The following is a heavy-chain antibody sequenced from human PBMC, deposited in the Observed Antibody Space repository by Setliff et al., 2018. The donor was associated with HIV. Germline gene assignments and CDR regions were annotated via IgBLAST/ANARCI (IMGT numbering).Heavy chain of an antibody. Sequence: SETLSLTCTVSGDSIGDYYWNWIRQPAGKGLEWIGRVYASAYSNYNPSLKSRVTMSVDTSQNQFSLKLRSVNAADTAVYYCARTALWFDKADWYFDLWGRGTLVTVSS. CDR3: ARTALWFDKADWYFDL. CDR1: GDSIGDYY. V-gene: IGHV4-4*07. J-gene: IGHJ2*01. CDR2: VYASAYS. D-gene: IGHD3-10*01.